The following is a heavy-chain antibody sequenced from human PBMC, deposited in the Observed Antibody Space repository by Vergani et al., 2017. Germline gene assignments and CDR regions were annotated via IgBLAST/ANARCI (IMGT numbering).Heavy chain of an antibody. D-gene: IGHD3-10*01. CDR2: ISSSSSYI. V-gene: IGHV3-21*01. J-gene: IGHJ3*02. CDR3: ASHDYYGSGSYYTDAFDI. Sequence: EVQLLESGGGLVQPGGSLRLSCAASGFTFSSYAMSWVRQAPGKGLEWVSAISSSSSYIYYADSVKGRFTISRDNAKNSLYLQMNSLRAEDTAVYYCASHDYYGSGSYYTDAFDIWGQGTMVTVSS. CDR1: GFTFSSYA.